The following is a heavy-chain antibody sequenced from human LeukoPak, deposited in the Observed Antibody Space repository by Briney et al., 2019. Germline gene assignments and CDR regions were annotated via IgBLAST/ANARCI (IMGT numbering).Heavy chain of an antibody. D-gene: IGHD4-17*01. V-gene: IGHV3-21*01. CDR3: ARDSTVDYADDAFDI. CDR2: ISSSSSYI. Sequence: GGSLRLPCAASGFTFSSYSMNWVRQAPGKGLEWVSSISSSSSYIYYADSVKGRFTISRDNAKNSLYLQMNSLRAEDTAVYYCARDSTVDYADDAFDIWGRGTMVTVSS. J-gene: IGHJ3*02. CDR1: GFTFSSYS.